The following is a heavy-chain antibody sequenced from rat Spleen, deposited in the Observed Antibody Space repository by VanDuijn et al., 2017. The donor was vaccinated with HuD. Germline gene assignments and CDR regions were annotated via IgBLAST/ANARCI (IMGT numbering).Heavy chain of an antibody. D-gene: IGHD5-1*01. V-gene: IGHV5-17*01. CDR1: GFTFSAYA. CDR2: ILYDSTNT. Sequence: EVQLVESGGGLVQPGRSLQFSCAASGFTFSAYAMAWVRQTPKKGLEWVATILYDSTNTYYRDSVKGRFTISRDNAKSTLYLQLDSLRSEDTATYYCARHPQLGAFWYFDFWGPGTMVTVSS. J-gene: IGHJ1*01. CDR3: ARHPQLGAFWYFDF.